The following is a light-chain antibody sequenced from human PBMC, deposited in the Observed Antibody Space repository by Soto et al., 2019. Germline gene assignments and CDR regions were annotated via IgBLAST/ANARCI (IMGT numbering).Light chain of an antibody. Sequence: QITQSPSSIAASVGYRVTSTCRASQGISTWLAWYQQKAGKAPNLLIYGASNLHSGVPSRFSGSGSGTNFTLTISSLQPEDFATYYCQQANSFPITFGQGTRLEN. CDR2: GAS. CDR1: QGISTW. V-gene: IGKV1-12*01. J-gene: IGKJ5*01. CDR3: QQANSFPIT.